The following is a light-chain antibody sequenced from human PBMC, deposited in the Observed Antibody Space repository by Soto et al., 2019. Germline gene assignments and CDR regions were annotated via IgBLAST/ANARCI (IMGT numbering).Light chain of an antibody. CDR2: DAS. J-gene: IGKJ4*01. V-gene: IGKV1-13*02. CDR1: QGISSA. CDR3: QQFNSHSLT. Sequence: AIQLTQSPSSLSASVGDRVTITCRASQGISSALAWYQQKPGKAPKLLIYDASSMESGVPSRFSGSGSGTGFTPTFRTLKTHDWAADYCQQFNSHSLTFGGGTNVDIK.